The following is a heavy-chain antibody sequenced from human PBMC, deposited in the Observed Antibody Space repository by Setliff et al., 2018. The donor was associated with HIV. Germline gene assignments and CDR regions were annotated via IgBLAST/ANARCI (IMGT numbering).Heavy chain of an antibody. CDR1: GFTFSDHY. J-gene: IGHJ4*02. V-gene: IGHV3-72*01. D-gene: IGHD2-15*01. Sequence: PGGSLRLSCAASGFTFSDHYVDWVRQAPGKGLEWVGRTTNKADSYNTNYAASVKGRFTIARDDSKKSLYLQMNSLKIEDTAVYYCVRGLGSEFDYWGQGTLVTVSS. CDR2: TTNKADSYNT. CDR3: VRGLGSEFDY.